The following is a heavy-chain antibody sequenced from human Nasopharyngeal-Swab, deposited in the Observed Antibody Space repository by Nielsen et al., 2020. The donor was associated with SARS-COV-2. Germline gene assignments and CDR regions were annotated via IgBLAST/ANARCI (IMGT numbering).Heavy chain of an antibody. CDR1: GASIGSSNYY. D-gene: IGHD6-19*01. Sequence: SETLSLTCTVSGASIGSSNYYWVWIRQPPGKGLEWIGTIYYSGNTYFNPSLKSRVTMSVDTSKHQFSLNLSSVTAADTALYYCARHSSGWSFDYWDHGTLVTVSS. J-gene: IGHJ4*01. CDR2: IYYSGNT. CDR3: ARHSSGWSFDY. V-gene: IGHV4-39*01.